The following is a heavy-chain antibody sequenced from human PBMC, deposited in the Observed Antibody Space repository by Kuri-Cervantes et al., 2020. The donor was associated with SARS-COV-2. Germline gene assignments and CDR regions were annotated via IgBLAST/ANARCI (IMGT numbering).Heavy chain of an antibody. CDR2: ISSSGSTI. D-gene: IGHD4-11*01. V-gene: IGHV3-48*04. J-gene: IGHJ6*02. Sequence: GGSLRLSCAASGFTFSGHWIHWVRQAPGKGLEWVSYISSSGSTIYYADSVKGRFTISRDNAKNSLYLQMNSLRAEDTAVYYCARWGYSNYPHYYYGMDVWGQGTTVTVSS. CDR3: ARWGYSNYPHYYYGMDV. CDR1: GFTFSGHW.